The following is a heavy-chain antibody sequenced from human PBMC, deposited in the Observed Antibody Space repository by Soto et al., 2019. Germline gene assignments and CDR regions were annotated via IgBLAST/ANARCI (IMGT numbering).Heavy chain of an antibody. CDR2: IYYSGST. V-gene: IGHV4-59*08. D-gene: IGHD3-9*01. CDR3: AKQIRYFDWSPEFWYYYYGMDV. CDR1: GGSISSYY. Sequence: SETLSLTCTVSGGSISSYYWSWIRQPPGKGLEWIGYIYYSGSTNYNPSLKSRVTISADTSKNQFSLKLSSVTAADTAVYYCAKQIRYFDWSPEFWYYYYGMDVWGQGTTVTVSS. J-gene: IGHJ6*02.